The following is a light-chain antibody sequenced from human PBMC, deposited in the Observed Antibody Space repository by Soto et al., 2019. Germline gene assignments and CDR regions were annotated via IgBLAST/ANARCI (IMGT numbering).Light chain of an antibody. J-gene: IGLJ1*01. V-gene: IGLV2-23*01. CDR3: CSYSGSGTYV. CDR2: DAN. CDR1: NNDIGTSDL. Sequence: QSALTQPASVSGSPGQSNTVSCTDTNNDIGTSDLVSWYQQHPGKGPKLIIYDANKRPSGVSNRLSGSKSGNTASLTISGLQAEDEADYFCCSYSGSGTYVFGTGTKLTVL.